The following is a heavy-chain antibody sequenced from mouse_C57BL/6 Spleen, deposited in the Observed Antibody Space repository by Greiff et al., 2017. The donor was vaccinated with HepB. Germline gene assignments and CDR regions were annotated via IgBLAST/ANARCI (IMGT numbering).Heavy chain of an antibody. CDR1: GFTFSSYG. D-gene: IGHD1-1*01. Sequence: EVMLVESGGDLVKPGGSLKLSCAASGFTFSSYGMSWVRQTPDKRLEWVATISSGGSYTYYPDSVKGRFTISRDNAKNTLYLQMSSLKSEDTAMYYCARRGTTVVAEGFAYWGQGTLVTVSA. CDR2: ISSGGSYT. V-gene: IGHV5-6*02. J-gene: IGHJ3*01. CDR3: ARRGTTVVAEGFAY.